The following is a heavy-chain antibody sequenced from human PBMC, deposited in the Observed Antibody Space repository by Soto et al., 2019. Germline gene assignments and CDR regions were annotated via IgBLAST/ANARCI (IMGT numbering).Heavy chain of an antibody. J-gene: IGHJ4*02. Sequence: QITLKESGPTLVKPTQTLTLTCTYSGFSLTTDRVGVGLIRQPPGEALEWLAVIYWDDSKTYRPSLESRLTITKDTSKHQVALTMTNMDSLDTATYYCAHAYGGRSLYWGQGTLVTVSS. CDR2: IYWDDSK. V-gene: IGHV2-5*02. CDR1: GFSLTTDRVG. CDR3: AHAYGGRSLY. D-gene: IGHD1-26*01.